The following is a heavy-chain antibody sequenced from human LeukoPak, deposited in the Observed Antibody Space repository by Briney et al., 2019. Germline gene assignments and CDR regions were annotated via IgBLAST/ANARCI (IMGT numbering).Heavy chain of an antibody. V-gene: IGHV3-7*05. CDR1: GFTLIRSW. J-gene: IGHJ5*01. Sequence: PGGSLRLSCAHSGFTLIRSWLNWVRQAPGKGLEWVAHIKQDGSEQYYVDSVKGRFTISRDNAKNSLYLQMYSLRVEDTAVYYCTRRFGLITCGRPFGKVNSFDSWGQGTLVTVSS. CDR2: IKQDGSEQ. CDR3: TRRFGLITCGRPFGKVNSFDS. D-gene: IGHD3-16*01.